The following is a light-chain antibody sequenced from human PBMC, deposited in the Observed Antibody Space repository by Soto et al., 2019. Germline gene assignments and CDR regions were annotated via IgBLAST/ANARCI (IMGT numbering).Light chain of an antibody. J-gene: IGKJ4*01. V-gene: IGKV3D-15*01. Sequence: EIVMTQSPAALSLSPGEGVTLSCRASQSVGRSLACYQQRPCQAHMLLIYGASTRATGTPVRFSGIGSGTEFTLTISSLQSEDFVVYYCHQYYEWPLTFGGGTKVEIK. CDR2: GAS. CDR1: QSVGRS. CDR3: HQYYEWPLT.